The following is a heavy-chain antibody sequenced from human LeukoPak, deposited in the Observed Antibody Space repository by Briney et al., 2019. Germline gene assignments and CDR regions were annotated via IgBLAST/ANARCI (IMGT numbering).Heavy chain of an antibody. D-gene: IGHD1-20*01. CDR1: GFTFSSCW. Sequence: GGSLRLSCAASGFTFSSCWMNWVRQAPGKGLEWVANIKQDGSEKYYVDSVKGRFTISRDNAKNSLYQQMNSLRAEDTAVYYCASGNWNDRAFDIWGQGTMVAVSS. J-gene: IGHJ3*02. CDR3: ASGNWNDRAFDI. V-gene: IGHV3-7*01. CDR2: IKQDGSEK.